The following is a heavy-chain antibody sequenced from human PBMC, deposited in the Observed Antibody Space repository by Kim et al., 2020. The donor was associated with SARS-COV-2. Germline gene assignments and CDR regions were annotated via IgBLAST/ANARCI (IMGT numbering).Heavy chain of an antibody. J-gene: IGHJ3*01. Sequence: GGSLRLSCVASGFTFSESWMHWVRQGPEKGLVWVSRIREDDSKTDYAESVRGRFTISRDNARNTVYLQMNNLRAEDTAIYYCTRDYYFSIDVWGQGTMVTVSS. D-gene: IGHD3-10*01. CDR1: GFTFSESW. CDR2: IREDDSKT. CDR3: TRDYYFSIDV. V-gene: IGHV3-74*01.